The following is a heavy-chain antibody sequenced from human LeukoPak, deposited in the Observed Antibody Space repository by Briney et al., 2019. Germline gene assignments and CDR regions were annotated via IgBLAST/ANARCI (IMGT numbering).Heavy chain of an antibody. V-gene: IGHV3-30*02. CDR1: GFTFSSFG. CDR3: ARDQQYDVLTAFGLDV. Sequence: GGSLRLSCAASGFTFSSFGMHWVRQAPGKGLEWVAFIRYGGTNEYYADSVKGRFTISRDNSKNTLSLLMNGLRVEDTAVYYCARDQQYDVLTAFGLDVWGQGTTVTVSS. J-gene: IGHJ6*02. D-gene: IGHD3-9*01. CDR2: IRYGGTNE.